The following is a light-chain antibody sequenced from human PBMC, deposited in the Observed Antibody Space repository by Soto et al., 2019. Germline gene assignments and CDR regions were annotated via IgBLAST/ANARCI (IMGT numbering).Light chain of an antibody. CDR3: SFYTSSSTYV. V-gene: IGLV2-14*01. CDR2: DVS. Sequence: QSVLTQPASVSGSPGQSIAISCTRTSSDVDAYNYVSWYQQHPGKVPKLMMYDVSNRPSGVSDRFSGSKSGNTASLTISGLQAEDEADYYCSFYTSSSTYVFGSGTQLTVL. J-gene: IGLJ7*01. CDR1: SSDVDAYNY.